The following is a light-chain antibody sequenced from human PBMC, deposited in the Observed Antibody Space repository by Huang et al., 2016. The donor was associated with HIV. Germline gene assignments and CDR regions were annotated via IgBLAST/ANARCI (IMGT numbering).Light chain of an antibody. CDR1: QSILYDSNNKNY. CDR3: QQYYNSPT. CDR2: WTS. V-gene: IGKV4-1*01. Sequence: DIVLTQSPDSLAVSLGERATINCRSSQSILYDSNNKNYLAWYQQKPGQPPTLLIYWTSTRESGVPDRFSGSGSGTDFTLTISSLQAEDVALYYCQQYYNSPTFGGGTKVEIK. J-gene: IGKJ4*01.